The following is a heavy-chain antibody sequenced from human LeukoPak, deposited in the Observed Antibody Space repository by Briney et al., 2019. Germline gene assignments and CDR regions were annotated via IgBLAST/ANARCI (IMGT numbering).Heavy chain of an antibody. D-gene: IGHD3-22*01. CDR2: IYPRDGST. CDR3: ARGQGYYYDSSGYLDY. Sequence: GASVKVSCKASGYSFTSNYIHWVRQAPGQGLEWMGMIYPRDGSTSYAQKFQGRVTVTRDTSTSTAYMELSSLRSEDTAVYYCARGQGYYYDSSGYLDYWGQGTLVTVSS. CDR1: GYSFTSNY. V-gene: IGHV1-46*01. J-gene: IGHJ4*02.